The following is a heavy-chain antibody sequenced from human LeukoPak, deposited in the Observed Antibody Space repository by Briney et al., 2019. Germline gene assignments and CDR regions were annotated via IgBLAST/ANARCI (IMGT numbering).Heavy chain of an antibody. CDR1: GASVSSGGYY. D-gene: IGHD3-10*01. J-gene: IGHJ4*02. CDR3: ARVEGSGSYYLY. Sequence: SETLSLTCTVSGASVSSGGYYWSWLRQPPGKGLEWIGYIYYSGSTNYNPSLKSRVTMSVDTSKNQFSLKLSSVTAADTAVYYCARVEGSGSYYLYWGQGTLVTVSS. V-gene: IGHV4-61*08. CDR2: IYYSGST.